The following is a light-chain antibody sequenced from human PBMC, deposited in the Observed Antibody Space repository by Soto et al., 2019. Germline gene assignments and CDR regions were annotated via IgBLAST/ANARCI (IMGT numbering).Light chain of an antibody. CDR2: LNSDGSH. V-gene: IGLV4-69*01. CDR3: QTWGTGIHVL. Sequence: QLVLTQSPSASAYLGASVKLTCTLSSGHSSYAIAWHQQQPEKGPRYLMKLNSDGSHSKGDGIPDRFSGSSSGAERYLTISSLQSEDEADYYCQTWGTGIHVLFGGGTKLTVL. CDR1: SGHSSYA. J-gene: IGLJ2*01.